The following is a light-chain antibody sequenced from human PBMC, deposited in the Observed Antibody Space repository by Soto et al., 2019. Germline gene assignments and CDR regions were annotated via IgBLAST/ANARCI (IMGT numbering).Light chain of an antibody. CDR3: QQSYSTPLT. V-gene: IGKV1-39*01. CDR2: AAS. J-gene: IGKJ1*01. Sequence: DIQMTQSPSSLSASVGDRVTITCRASQSISSYLNCYQQKPGKAPKLLIYAASSLQSGVPSRFSGSGSGTEFTLTISSLQPEDFANYYCQQSYSTPLTFGKGTQVEIK. CDR1: QSISSY.